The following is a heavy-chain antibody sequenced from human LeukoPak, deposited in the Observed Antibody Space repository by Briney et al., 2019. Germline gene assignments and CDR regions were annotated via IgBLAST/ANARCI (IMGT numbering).Heavy chain of an antibody. CDR3: AREIRYYYDSSGYRYYFDY. D-gene: IGHD3-22*01. V-gene: IGHV3-66*01. J-gene: IGHJ4*02. Sequence: GGSLRLSCAASGFTVSSNYMSWVRQAPGKGLEWVSVIYSGGSTYYADSVKGRFTISRDNSKNTLYLQMNSLRAEDTAVYYCAREIRYYYDSSGYRYYFDYWGQGTLVTVSS. CDR2: IYSGGST. CDR1: GFTVSSNY.